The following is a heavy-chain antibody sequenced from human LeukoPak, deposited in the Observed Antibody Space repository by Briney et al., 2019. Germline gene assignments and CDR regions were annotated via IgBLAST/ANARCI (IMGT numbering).Heavy chain of an antibody. Sequence: GRSLRLSCAASGFTFSSYAMHWVRQAPGKGLEWVAVISYDGSNKYNADSVKGRFTISRDNSKNTLYLQMNSLRAEDTAVYYCARDWHGYFDCWGQGTLVTISS. D-gene: IGHD2-2*03. J-gene: IGHJ4*02. CDR1: GFTFSSYA. CDR2: ISYDGSNK. CDR3: ARDWHGYFDC. V-gene: IGHV3-30*04.